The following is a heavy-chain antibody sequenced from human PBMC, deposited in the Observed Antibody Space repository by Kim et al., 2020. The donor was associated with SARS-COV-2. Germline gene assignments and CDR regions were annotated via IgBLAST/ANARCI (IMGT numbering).Heavy chain of an antibody. CDR1: GGSFSGYY. D-gene: IGHD7-27*01. V-gene: IGHV4-34*01. CDR2: INHSGST. CDR3: AGGLGSNFDY. J-gene: IGHJ4*02. Sequence: SETLSLTCAVYGGSFSGYYWSWIRQPPGKGPEWIGEINHSGSTNYNPSLKSRVTISVDTSKNQFSLKLSSVTAADTAVYYCAGGLGSNFDYWGQGTLVTVSS.